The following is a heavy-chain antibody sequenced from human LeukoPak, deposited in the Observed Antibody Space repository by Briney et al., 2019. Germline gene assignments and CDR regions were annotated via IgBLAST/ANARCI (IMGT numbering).Heavy chain of an antibody. Sequence: AASVKVSCKASGGTFSSYAISWVRQAPGQGLEWMGRIIPIFGTANYAQKFQGRVTITADKSTSTAYMELSSLRSEDTAVYYCAGVVWDCSGGSCYSVSWFDPWGQGTLVTVSS. J-gene: IGHJ5*02. CDR3: AGVVWDCSGGSCYSVSWFDP. V-gene: IGHV1-69*06. D-gene: IGHD2-15*01. CDR1: GGTFSSYA. CDR2: IIPIFGTA.